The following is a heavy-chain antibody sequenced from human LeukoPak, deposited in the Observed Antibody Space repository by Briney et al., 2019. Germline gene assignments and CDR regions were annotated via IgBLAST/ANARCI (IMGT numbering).Heavy chain of an antibody. J-gene: IGHJ4*02. D-gene: IGHD3-3*01. V-gene: IGHV4-4*08. CDR2: IYSSGYS. CDR3: AKDTAQPDYYDSGTAYFDF. CDR1: GGSISSYY. Sequence: PSETLSLTCIISGGSISSYYWSWIRQPPGKGLEWIGYIYSSGYSNYNPSLKSRVTISVDTSKNQFSLKLSSVTAADTAVYYCAKDTAQPDYYDSGTAYFDFWGQGTLVTVSS.